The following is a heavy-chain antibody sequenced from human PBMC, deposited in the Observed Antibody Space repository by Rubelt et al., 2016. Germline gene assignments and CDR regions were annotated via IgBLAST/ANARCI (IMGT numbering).Heavy chain of an antibody. CDR2: ISGYNGNT. Sequence: VRQAPGQGLEWMGWISGYNGNTISVQKFQGRVTMTEDTSTDTAYMELSSLRSEDTAVYYCATVQDSSGHLVPNVFDIWGQGTMVTVSS. V-gene: IGHV1-18*01. CDR3: ATVQDSSGHLVPNVFDI. J-gene: IGHJ3*02. D-gene: IGHD3-22*01.